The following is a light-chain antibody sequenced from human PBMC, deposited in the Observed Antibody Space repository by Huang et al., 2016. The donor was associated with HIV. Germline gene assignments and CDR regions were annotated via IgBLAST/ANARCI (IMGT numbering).Light chain of an antibody. CDR2: GAS. CDR3: QHYNNWPPYT. CDR1: QSVSSN. V-gene: IGKV3-15*01. J-gene: IGKJ2*01. Sequence: EIVMTQSPATLSVSPGERATLSCRASQSVSSNLAWYQQKPGQAPRLLIYGASTRDTGIPARFSGSGSGTEFTLTISSLQSEDFAVYYCQHYNNWPPYTFGRGTKLEIK.